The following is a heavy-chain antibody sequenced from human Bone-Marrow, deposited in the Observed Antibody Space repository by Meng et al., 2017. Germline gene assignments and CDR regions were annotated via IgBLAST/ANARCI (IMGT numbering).Heavy chain of an antibody. D-gene: IGHD3-3*01. J-gene: IGHJ5*02. CDR1: GGTFSSYA. Sequence: QVELVQSGAGVKKPGSSVKVSCKASGGTFSSYAISWVRQAPGQGLEWMGGIIPIFGTANYAQKFQGRVTITADESTSTAYMELSSLRSEDTAVYYCARVLTFFGVVHNWFDPWGQGTLVTVSS. V-gene: IGHV1-69*01. CDR2: IIPIFGTA. CDR3: ARVLTFFGVVHNWFDP.